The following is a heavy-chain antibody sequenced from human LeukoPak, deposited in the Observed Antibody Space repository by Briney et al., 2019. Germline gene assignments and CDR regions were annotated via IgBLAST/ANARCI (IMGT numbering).Heavy chain of an antibody. Sequence: PSETLSLTCTVSGGSISSYYWSWIRQPPGKGLEWIGYIYYSGSTNYNPSLKSRVTISVDTSKNQFSLKLSSVTAADTAVYYCARAKPYGAAAGTDYWGQGTLVTVSS. J-gene: IGHJ4*02. V-gene: IGHV4-59*01. CDR2: IYYSGST. CDR1: GGSISSYY. CDR3: ARAKPYGAAAGTDY. D-gene: IGHD6-13*01.